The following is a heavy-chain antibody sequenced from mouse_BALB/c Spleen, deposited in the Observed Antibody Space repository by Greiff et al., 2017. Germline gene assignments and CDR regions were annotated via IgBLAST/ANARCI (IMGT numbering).Heavy chain of an antibody. CDR2: IWAGGST. V-gene: IGHV2-9*02. D-gene: IGHD2-4*01. CDR1: GFSLTSYG. Sequence: VQLQQSGPGLVAPSQSLSITCTVSGFSLTSYGVHWVRQPPGKGLEWLGVIWAGGSTNYNSALMSRLSISKDNSKSQVFLKMNSLQTDDTAMYYCARVNYDYDWYFDVWGAGTTVTVSS. CDR3: ARVNYDYDWYFDV. J-gene: IGHJ1*01.